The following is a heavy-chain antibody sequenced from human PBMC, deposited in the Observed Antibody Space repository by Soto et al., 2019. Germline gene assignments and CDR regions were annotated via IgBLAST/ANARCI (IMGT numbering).Heavy chain of an antibody. J-gene: IGHJ3*01. D-gene: IGHD2-2*03. CDR3: ARVPGYGFSYDAFDV. V-gene: IGHV4-59*01. CDR2: MHYRGST. CDR1: GDSISNYY. Sequence: QVQLQESGPGLVKPSETLSLTCTVSGDSISNYYWSWIRQPPGKGLQWIGYMHYRGSTDSHPSLKSRVTISVDTSMKQVSLKLSSVTAADTAVYFCARVPGYGFSYDAFDVWGQGTMVTVSS.